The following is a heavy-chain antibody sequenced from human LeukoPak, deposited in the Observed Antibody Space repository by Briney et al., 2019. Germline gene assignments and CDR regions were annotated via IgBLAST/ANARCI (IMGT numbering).Heavy chain of an antibody. CDR1: GYSFTSYG. D-gene: IGHD4-23*01. CDR3: AREPTVVTPMDY. CDR2: ISAYNGNT. J-gene: IGHJ4*02. V-gene: IGHV1-18*01. Sequence: GASVKVSCKASGYSFTSYGISWVRQAPGQGLEWMGWISAYNGNTNYAHKLQGRVTMTTDTSTSTAYMELRSLRSDDTAVYYCAREPTVVTPMDYWGQGTLVTVSS.